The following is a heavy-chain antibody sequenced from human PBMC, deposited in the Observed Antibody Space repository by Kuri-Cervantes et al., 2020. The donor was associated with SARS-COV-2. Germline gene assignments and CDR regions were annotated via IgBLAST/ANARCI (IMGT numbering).Heavy chain of an antibody. Sequence: SVKVSCKASGYTFTSYGISWVRQAPGQGLEWMGGIIPFFGTPNYAQKFEGRVTITADESTSTAYMELSSLRFEDTAAYFCARDVGYGGTSELDITYFDYWGQGTLVTVSS. D-gene: IGHD4-23*01. V-gene: IGHV1-69*13. J-gene: IGHJ4*02. CDR3: ARDVGYGGTSELDITYFDY. CDR1: GYTFTSYG. CDR2: IIPFFGTP.